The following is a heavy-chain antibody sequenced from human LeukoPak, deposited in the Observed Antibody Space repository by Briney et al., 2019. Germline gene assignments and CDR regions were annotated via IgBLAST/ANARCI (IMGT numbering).Heavy chain of an antibody. J-gene: IGHJ3*02. V-gene: IGHV4-34*01. CDR1: GGSFRGYY. D-gene: IGHD2-15*01. Sequence: SETLSLTCAVYGGSFRGYYWSWIRQPPGKGPEWIGEIDHRGSTNYNPSLKSRVTISVDTSKNQFSLKLSSVIAADTAVYYCAREVAALRSAFDIWGQGTMVTVSS. CDR3: AREVAALRSAFDI. CDR2: IDHRGST.